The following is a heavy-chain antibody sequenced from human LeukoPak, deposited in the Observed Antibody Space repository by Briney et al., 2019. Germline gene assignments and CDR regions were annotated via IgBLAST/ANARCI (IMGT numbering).Heavy chain of an antibody. CDR3: ARDRRSIGYCSGGSCYARYFQH. Sequence: ASVKVSCKASGYTFTGYYMHWVRQAPGQGLEWIGWINPNSGGTNYAQKFQGRVTMTRDTSISTAYMELSRLRSDDTAVYYCARDRRSIGYCSGGSCYARYFQHWGQGTLVTVSS. J-gene: IGHJ1*01. CDR1: GYTFTGYY. D-gene: IGHD2-15*01. V-gene: IGHV1-2*02. CDR2: INPNSGGT.